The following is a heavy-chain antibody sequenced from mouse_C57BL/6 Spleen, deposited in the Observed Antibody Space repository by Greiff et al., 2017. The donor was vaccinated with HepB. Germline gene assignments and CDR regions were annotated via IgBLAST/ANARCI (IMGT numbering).Heavy chain of an antibody. Sequence: VQLKQSGPELVKPGASVKIPCKASGYTFTDYNMDWVKQSHGKSLEWIGDINPNNGGTIYNQKFKGKATLTVDKSSSTAYMELRSLTSEDTAVYYCARANYVFYYAMDYWGQGTSVTVSS. D-gene: IGHD2-1*01. CDR3: ARANYVFYYAMDY. CDR2: INPNNGGT. V-gene: IGHV1-18*01. CDR1: GYTFTDYN. J-gene: IGHJ4*01.